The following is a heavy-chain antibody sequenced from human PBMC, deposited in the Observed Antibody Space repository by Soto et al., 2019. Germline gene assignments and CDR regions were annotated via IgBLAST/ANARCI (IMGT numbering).Heavy chain of an antibody. CDR3: ASSSLGGGYDFWSGYKTMGYYFDY. J-gene: IGHJ4*02. D-gene: IGHD3-3*01. Sequence: SVKVSSKASGFPVSDSAVQWVRQARGQPLEWIGYIVVGNGNTNFAQRFQERVTLTSDKSRGTAYMEMRSLRSEDTAVYYCASSSLGGGYDFWSGYKTMGYYFDYWGQGTLVTVSS. V-gene: IGHV1-58*01. CDR2: IVVGNGNT. CDR1: GFPVSDSA.